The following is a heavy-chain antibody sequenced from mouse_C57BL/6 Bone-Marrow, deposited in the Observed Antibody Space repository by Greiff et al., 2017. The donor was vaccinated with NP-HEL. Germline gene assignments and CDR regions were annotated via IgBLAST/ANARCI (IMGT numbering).Heavy chain of an antibody. CDR2: ISGGGGNT. D-gene: IGHD6-1*01. Sequence: EVQGVESGGGLVKPGGSLKLSCAASGFTFSSYTMSWVRQTPEKRLEWVATISGGGGNTYYPDSVKGRFTISRDNAKNTLYLQLSSLRSEDTALYYCASSEFAYWGQGTLVTVSA. CDR3: ASSEFAY. J-gene: IGHJ3*01. V-gene: IGHV5-9*01. CDR1: GFTFSSYT.